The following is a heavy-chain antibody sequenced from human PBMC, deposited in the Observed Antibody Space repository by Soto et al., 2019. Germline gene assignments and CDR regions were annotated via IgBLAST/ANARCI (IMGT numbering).Heavy chain of an antibody. CDR3: ARDSSGCPLVGPGRTSCSRWFDP. V-gene: IGHV4-30-4*01. Sequence: PSETLSLTCTVSGGSISSGDYYWSWIRQPPGKGLEWIGYIYYSGSTYYNPSLKSRVTISVDTSKNQFSLKLSSVTAADTAVYYCARDSSGCPLVGPGRTSCSRWFDPWGQGTLVTVSS. CDR2: IYYSGST. CDR1: GGSISSGDYY. D-gene: IGHD2-2*01. J-gene: IGHJ5*02.